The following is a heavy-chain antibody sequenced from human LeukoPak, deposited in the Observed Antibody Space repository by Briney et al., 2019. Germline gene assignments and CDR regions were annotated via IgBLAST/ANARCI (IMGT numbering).Heavy chain of an antibody. Sequence: GKSLRLSCAASGFTFSSYGMHWVRQAPGKGLEWVAVISYDGSNKYYADSVKGRFTISRDNSKNTLYLQMNSLRAEDTAVYYCAKGSGSYFGYFDYWGQGTLVTVSS. D-gene: IGHD1-26*01. CDR1: GFTFSSYG. V-gene: IGHV3-30*18. J-gene: IGHJ4*02. CDR2: ISYDGSNK. CDR3: AKGSGSYFGYFDY.